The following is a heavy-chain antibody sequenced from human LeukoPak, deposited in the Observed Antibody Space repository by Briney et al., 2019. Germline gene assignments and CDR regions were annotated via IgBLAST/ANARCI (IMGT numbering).Heavy chain of an antibody. CDR3: AREVEYYDSSGYRPHAFDI. CDR2: ISYSGGT. CDR1: DGPIINNNRY. Sequence: SETLSLTCTVSDGPIINNNRYWGWTRQPPGKGLEWIGSISYSGGTAYNPSLRSRVTISVDTSKNQFSLKVNSVTAADTAVYYCAREVEYYDSSGYRPHAFDIWGQGTLVTVSS. V-gene: IGHV4-39*02. D-gene: IGHD3-22*01. J-gene: IGHJ3*02.